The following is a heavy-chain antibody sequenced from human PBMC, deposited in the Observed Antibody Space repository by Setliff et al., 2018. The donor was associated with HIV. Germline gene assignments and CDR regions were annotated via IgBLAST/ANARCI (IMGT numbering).Heavy chain of an antibody. D-gene: IGHD3-22*01. CDR1: GGSFSDYY. V-gene: IGHV4-34*01. Sequence: SETLSLTCALYGGSFSDYYWSWIRQPPGMGLEWIGEVNRGRRTNYNSSLKSRVTISIDTSRNQFPLTVSSVTAADTAVYYCAREIPYSYGGRGHPLWGQGTPVTVSS. CDR3: AREIPYSYGGRGHPL. J-gene: IGHJ4*02. CDR2: VNRGRRT.